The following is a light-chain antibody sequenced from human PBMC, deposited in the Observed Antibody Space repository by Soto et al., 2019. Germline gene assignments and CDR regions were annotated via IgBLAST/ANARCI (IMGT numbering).Light chain of an antibody. CDR2: EVF. V-gene: IGKV2D-29*01. CDR3: MQTIQPLLT. CDR1: QSLLHTDGKTY. Sequence: DVVMTQTPLSLSVTPGQPASISCKSSQSLLHTDGKTYLYWYLQKPGHPPQLLIYEVFNRFSGVPDRFSGRGSGTDFTLKIIRVEAEDVGTYYCMQTIQPLLTFGGGTKVEI. J-gene: IGKJ4*01.